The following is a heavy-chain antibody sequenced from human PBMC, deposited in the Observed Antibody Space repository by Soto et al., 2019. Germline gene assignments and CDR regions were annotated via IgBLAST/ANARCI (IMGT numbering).Heavy chain of an antibody. V-gene: IGHV5-51*01. D-gene: IGHD5-12*01. Sequence: GESLKISCKGSGYSFTSYWIGWVRQMPGKGLEWMGIIYPGDSDTRYSPSFQGQVTISADKSISTAYLQWSSLKASDTAMYYCARHVVATSRGYYYMDVWGKGTTVTVSS. CDR3: ARHVVATSRGYYYMDV. CDR2: IYPGDSDT. J-gene: IGHJ6*03. CDR1: GYSFTSYW.